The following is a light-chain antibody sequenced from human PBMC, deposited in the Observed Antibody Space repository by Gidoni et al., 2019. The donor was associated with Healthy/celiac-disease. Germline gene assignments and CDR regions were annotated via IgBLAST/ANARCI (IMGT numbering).Light chain of an antibody. CDR3: MQGTHWPPLTWT. V-gene: IGKV2-30*01. CDR2: MVS. CDR1: QCLVYRDVNTY. Sequence: ASISCSSIQCLVYRDVNTYVYWFSLMPGQSPRRLIYMVSNRSSVFPDSFRGSWSGTDFPLKINRVDAEDVGVYYFMQGTHWPPLTWTFGQGTKVEIK. J-gene: IGKJ1*01.